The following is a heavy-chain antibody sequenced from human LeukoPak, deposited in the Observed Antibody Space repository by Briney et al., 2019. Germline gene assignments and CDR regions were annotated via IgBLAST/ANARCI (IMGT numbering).Heavy chain of an antibody. J-gene: IGHJ4*02. D-gene: IGHD2-8*01. CDR1: GDSIFSTTYY. Sequence: PSETLSLTCTVSGDSIFSTTYYWGWIRQPPGKGLEWIGSNFHSGSTYYNPSLRSRVTISVDTSKNQLSLRLRSVTAADTAVYYCARLYEGKRPPDYWGQGTLVTVSS. CDR3: ARLYEGKRPPDY. CDR2: NFHSGST. V-gene: IGHV4-39*01.